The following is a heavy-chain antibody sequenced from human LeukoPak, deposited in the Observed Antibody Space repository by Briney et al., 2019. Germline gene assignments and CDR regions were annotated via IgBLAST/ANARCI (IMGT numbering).Heavy chain of an antibody. V-gene: IGHV4-34*01. J-gene: IGHJ5*02. D-gene: IGHD3-10*01. Sequence: SETLSLTCAVYGGSLSSYSWSWIRQPPGKGLEWIGEISHSGSTNYNPSLKSRVTISVDTSENQFSLKLTSVTAADTAVYYCARGGRGRNWFDPWGQGTLVTVSS. CDR2: ISHSGST. CDR3: ARGGRGRNWFDP. CDR1: GGSLSSYS.